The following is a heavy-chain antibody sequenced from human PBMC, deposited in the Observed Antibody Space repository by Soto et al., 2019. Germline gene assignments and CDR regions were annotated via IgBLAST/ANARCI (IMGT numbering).Heavy chain of an antibody. V-gene: IGHV4-59*08. D-gene: IGHD6-13*01. Sequence: SEILSLTCSISGGYISGHYWSWIRQSPGKGLEWIGFTSYRGISNSNASLRSRVTILLDTSKKQFSLTLTSLTAADTAVDYGGGRVAWYEPRWCDAWGHGILVTVSS. CDR3: GGRVAWYEPRWCDA. J-gene: IGHJ5*01. CDR2: TSYRGIS. CDR1: GGYISGHY.